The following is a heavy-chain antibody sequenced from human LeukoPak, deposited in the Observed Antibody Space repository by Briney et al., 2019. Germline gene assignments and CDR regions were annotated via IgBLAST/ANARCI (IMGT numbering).Heavy chain of an antibody. CDR2: IYYSGST. CDR1: GGSISSYY. V-gene: IGHV4-59*01. CDR3: ARVSGYSSSLYGMDV. J-gene: IGHJ6*02. Sequence: SGTLSLTCTVSGGSISSYYWNWIRQPPGKGLEWIGYIYYSGSTNYNPSLKSRVTISVDTSKNQFSLKLSSVTAADTAVYYCARVSGYSSSLYGMDVWGQGTTVTVSS. D-gene: IGHD6-13*01.